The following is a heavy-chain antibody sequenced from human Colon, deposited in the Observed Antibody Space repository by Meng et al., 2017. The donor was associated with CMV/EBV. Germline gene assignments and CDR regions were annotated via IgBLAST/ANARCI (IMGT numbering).Heavy chain of an antibody. Sequence: GGSLRLSCAASGSTFSDYIMNWVRQAPGKGLEWVSSISATSTYIYYADSVKGRSTISSDNGKNFVYLQMNNLSAEDTAVYYCARDTTSRRYIHHYGMDVWGLGTTVTVSS. J-gene: IGHJ6*02. CDR2: ISATSTYI. CDR1: GSTFSDYI. D-gene: IGHD1-26*01. V-gene: IGHV3-21*06. CDR3: ARDTTSRRYIHHYGMDV.